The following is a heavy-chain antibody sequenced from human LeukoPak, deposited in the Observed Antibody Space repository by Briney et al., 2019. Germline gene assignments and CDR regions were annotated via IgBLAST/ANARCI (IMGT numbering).Heavy chain of an antibody. D-gene: IGHD4-17*01. Sequence: SETLSLTCAVYGGSFSGYYWSWIRQPPGKGLEWIGYIYYSGSTNYNPSLKSRVTISVDTSKNQFSLKLSSVTAADTAVYYCARSYGDYGDYWGQGTLVTVSS. CDR2: IYYSGST. V-gene: IGHV4-59*01. CDR1: GGSFSGYY. J-gene: IGHJ4*02. CDR3: ARSYGDYGDY.